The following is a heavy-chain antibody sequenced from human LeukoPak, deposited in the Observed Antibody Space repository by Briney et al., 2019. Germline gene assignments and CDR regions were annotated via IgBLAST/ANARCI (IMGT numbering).Heavy chain of an antibody. D-gene: IGHD4-11*01. CDR3: ARRYSNYFFDY. CDR2: IYHSGST. J-gene: IGHJ4*02. Sequence: SETLSLTCAVSGYSISSGYYWAWIRQPPGKGLEWIGNIYHSGSTYYNASLKSRVTISVDTSKNQFSLKLSSVTAADTAVYYCARRYSNYFFDYWGQGTLVTVSS. V-gene: IGHV4-38-2*01. CDR1: GYSISSGYY.